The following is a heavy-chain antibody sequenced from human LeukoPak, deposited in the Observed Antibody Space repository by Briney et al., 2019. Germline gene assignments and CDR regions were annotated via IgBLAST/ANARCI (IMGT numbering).Heavy chain of an antibody. V-gene: IGHV1-46*01. D-gene: IGHD3-9*01. Sequence: GASVKVSCKASGYTFTSYYMHWVRQAPGQGLEWMGIINPSGGSTSCAQKFQGRVTMTRDTSTSTVYMELSNLRSEDTAVYYCARDSDWLSGYYYYGMDVWGQGTTVTVSS. CDR3: ARDSDWLSGYYYYGMDV. CDR1: GYTFTSYY. CDR2: INPSGGST. J-gene: IGHJ6*02.